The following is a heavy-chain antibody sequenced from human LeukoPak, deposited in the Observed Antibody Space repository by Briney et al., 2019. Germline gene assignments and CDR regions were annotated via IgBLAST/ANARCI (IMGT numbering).Heavy chain of an antibody. V-gene: IGHV4-59*01. Sequence: SETLSLTCTVSGGSISSYYWSWIRQPPGKGLEWIGYIYYSGSTNYNPSLKSRVTISVDTSKNQFSLKLSSVTAADTAVYYCARAGWDWGLDHWGQGTLVTVSS. CDR2: IYYSGST. CDR1: GGSISSYY. D-gene: IGHD3/OR15-3a*01. CDR3: ARAGWDWGLDH. J-gene: IGHJ4*02.